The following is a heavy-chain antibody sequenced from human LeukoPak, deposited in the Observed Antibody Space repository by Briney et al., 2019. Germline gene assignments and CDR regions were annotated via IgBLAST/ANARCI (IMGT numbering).Heavy chain of an antibody. CDR2: VYYGGSPTY. Sequence: PSETLSLTCSVSGGSIISSYWSWIRQPPGKGLEWIGYVYYGGSPTYNYNLSLKSRVTISVDTSKNQLSLRLSSVTAADTAIYFCARIAAAGPFDYWGQGALVTVSS. CDR1: GGSIISSY. D-gene: IGHD6-13*01. V-gene: IGHV4-59*08. J-gene: IGHJ4*02. CDR3: ARIAAAGPFDY.